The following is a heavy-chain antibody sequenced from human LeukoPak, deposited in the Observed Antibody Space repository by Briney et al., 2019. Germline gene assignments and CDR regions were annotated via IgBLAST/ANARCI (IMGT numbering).Heavy chain of an antibody. CDR2: ISAYNGNT. D-gene: IGHD2-2*01. CDR3: ARSGSSISHYYYYYMDV. Sequence: ASVKVSCKASGGTFSSYAISWVRQAPGQGLEWMGWISAYNGNTNYAQKLQGRVTMTTDTSTSTAYMELRSLRSDDTAVYYCARSGSSISHYYYYYMDVWGKGTTVTVSS. V-gene: IGHV1-18*01. CDR1: GGTFSSYA. J-gene: IGHJ6*03.